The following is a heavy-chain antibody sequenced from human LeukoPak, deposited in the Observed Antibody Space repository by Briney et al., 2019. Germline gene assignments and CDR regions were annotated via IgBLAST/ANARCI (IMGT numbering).Heavy chain of an antibody. Sequence: GGSLRLSCAASGFTFSTYWMYWVRQAPGKGLVWVSRINSEGSRTSYADSVKGRVTISRDNAKNTLYLQMNSLRAEDTAVYYCARDFGWGIAARRRAFDIWGQGTMVTVSS. D-gene: IGHD6-6*01. CDR1: GFTFSTYW. CDR3: ARDFGWGIAARRRAFDI. J-gene: IGHJ3*02. V-gene: IGHV3-74*01. CDR2: INSEGSRT.